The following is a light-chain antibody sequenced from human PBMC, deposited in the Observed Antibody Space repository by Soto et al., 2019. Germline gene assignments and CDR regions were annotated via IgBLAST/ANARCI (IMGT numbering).Light chain of an antibody. V-gene: IGKV3-15*01. CDR1: QSVSSN. J-gene: IGKJ5*01. CDR3: QQYKNWPPIT. Sequence: EIAMTQSPATLSVSPGERATLSCRASQSVSSNLAWYQQKPGQAPRLLIYDVSTRATGIPARFSGSGSGTEFTLTISSLLSEDFAVYYCQQYKNWPPITFGQGTRLEI. CDR2: DVS.